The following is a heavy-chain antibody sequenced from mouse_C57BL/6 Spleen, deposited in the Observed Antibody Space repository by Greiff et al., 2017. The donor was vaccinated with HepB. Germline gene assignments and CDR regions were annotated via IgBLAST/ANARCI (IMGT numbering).Heavy chain of an antibody. V-gene: IGHV5-15*01. D-gene: IGHD2-3*01. J-gene: IGHJ1*03. CDR2: ISNLAYSI. CDR1: GFTFSDYG. Sequence: EVHLVESGGGLVQPGGSLKLSCAASGFTFSDYGMAWVRQAPRKGPEWVAFISNLAYSIYYADTVTGRFTISRENAKNTLYLEISSLRSEDTAMYYCARQDGFYWYFDVWGTGTTVTVSS. CDR3: ARQDGFYWYFDV.